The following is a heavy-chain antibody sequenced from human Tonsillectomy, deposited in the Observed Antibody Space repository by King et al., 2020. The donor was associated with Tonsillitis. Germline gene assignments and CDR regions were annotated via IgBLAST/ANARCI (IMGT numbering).Heavy chain of an antibody. CDR3: ARVSSSWPNFQH. Sequence: VQLVESGGGLVQPGGSLRLSCAASGFTFCSDCMSWVRQAPGKGLEWVANIKQDGTEKYYVDSVEGRFTISRDNAKNSLYLQMNSLRAEDTAVYYCARVSSSWPNFQHWGQGALVTVSS. J-gene: IGHJ1*01. D-gene: IGHD6-13*01. V-gene: IGHV3-7*01. CDR2: IKQDGTEK. CDR1: GFTFCSDC.